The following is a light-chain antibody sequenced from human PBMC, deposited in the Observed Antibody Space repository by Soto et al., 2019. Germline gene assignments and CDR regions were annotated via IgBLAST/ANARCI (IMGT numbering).Light chain of an antibody. V-gene: IGLV2-14*01. CDR3: SSYTSSSTWV. Sequence: QSALTQPASVSGSPGQSITISCTGTSSDVGGYNYVSWYQQHPGKAPKLMIYEVSNRPSGVSNRFSGSKSGNTASLTVVGLQAEDEADYYCSSYTSSSTWVFGGGTKLTVL. J-gene: IGLJ3*02. CDR1: SSDVGGYNY. CDR2: EVS.